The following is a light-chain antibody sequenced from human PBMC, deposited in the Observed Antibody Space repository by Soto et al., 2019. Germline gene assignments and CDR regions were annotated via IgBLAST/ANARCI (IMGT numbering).Light chain of an antibody. CDR3: QQYNNWPRT. V-gene: IGKV3-15*01. CDR1: QSVSTN. Sequence: ELVMTQSPATLSVSPGASATLSCRASQSVSTNLAWYQQKPGQVPRVLIYGASTRATEIPARFSGSGSGTEFTLTIDSLQSEDFAVYYCQQYNNWPRTFGQGTKVEIK. CDR2: GAS. J-gene: IGKJ1*01.